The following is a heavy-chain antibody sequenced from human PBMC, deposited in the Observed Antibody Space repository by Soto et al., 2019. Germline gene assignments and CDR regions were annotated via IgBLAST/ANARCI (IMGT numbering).Heavy chain of an antibody. V-gene: IGHV3-30*18. J-gene: IGHJ4*02. D-gene: IGHD6-19*01. CDR2: ISYDGSNK. Sequence: GGSLRLSCAASGFTFSSYGMHWVRQAPGKGLEWVAVISYDGSNKYYADSVKGRFTISRDNSKNTLYLQMNSLRAEDTAVYYCAKFELRVPAAQYSSGWPAHHSFDYWGQGTLVTVSS. CDR3: AKFELRVPAAQYSSGWPAHHSFDY. CDR1: GFTFSSYG.